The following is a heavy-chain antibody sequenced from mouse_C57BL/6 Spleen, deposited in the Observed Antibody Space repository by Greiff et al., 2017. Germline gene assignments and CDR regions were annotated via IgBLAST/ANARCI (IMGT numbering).Heavy chain of an antibody. D-gene: IGHD1-1*01. J-gene: IGHJ3*01. CDR3: ARSGPYYYGSRGAY. CDR2: IYPSDSET. CDR1: GYTFTSYW. Sequence: QVQLQPGAELVRPGSSVKLSCKASGYTFTSYWMDWVKQRPGQGLEWIGNIYPSDSETHYNQKFKDKATLTVDKSSSTAYMQLSSLTSEDSAVYYCARSGPYYYGSRGAYWGQGTLVTVSA. V-gene: IGHV1-61*01.